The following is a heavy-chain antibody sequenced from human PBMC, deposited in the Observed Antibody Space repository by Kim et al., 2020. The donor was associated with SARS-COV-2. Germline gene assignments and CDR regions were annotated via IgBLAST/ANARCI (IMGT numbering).Heavy chain of an antibody. Sequence: GGSLRLSCAASGFTFSSYWMNWVRQAPGKGLEWVANINEVGSEEYYVDSVMGRFTISRDNAKKSVFQQMNSLRLEDTAIYHCVRGRNIYWGQGALVTVSS. CDR2: INEVGSEE. J-gene: IGHJ4*02. CDR3: VRGRNIY. CDR1: GFTFSSYW. D-gene: IGHD2-15*01. V-gene: IGHV3-7*03.